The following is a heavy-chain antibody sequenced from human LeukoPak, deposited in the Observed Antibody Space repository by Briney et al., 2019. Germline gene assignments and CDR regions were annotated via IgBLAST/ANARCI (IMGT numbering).Heavy chain of an antibody. D-gene: IGHD5-24*01. J-gene: IGHJ4*02. V-gene: IGHV3-74*01. CDR1: GFTFSSYW. Sequence: GGSLRLSCAASGFTFSSYWMHWVRQAPGKGLVWVSLINSDGSSTRYADSAKGRFTISRDNAKNTLYLQMNSLRAEDTAVYYCASEMATTDYWGQGTLVTVSS. CDR3: ASEMATTDY. CDR2: INSDGSST.